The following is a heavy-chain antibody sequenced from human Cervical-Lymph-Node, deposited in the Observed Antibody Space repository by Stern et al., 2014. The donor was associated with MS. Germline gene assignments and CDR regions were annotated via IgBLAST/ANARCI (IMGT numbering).Heavy chain of an antibody. D-gene: IGHD2-21*01. CDR2: ITSATGDS. CDR1: GYDFRRYA. Sequence: VQLVQSGSEWKKPGASVKVSCKASGYDFRRYAMNWVRQAPGQGLEWMGWITSATGDSLYAQGFAGRFVFSLDTSVRTAYLQIVSLRTEDTAIYYCTSRGAGEFGVSPTGSWGQGTLVTVSS. V-gene: IGHV7-4-1*01. J-gene: IGHJ5*02. CDR3: TSRGAGEFGVSPTGS.